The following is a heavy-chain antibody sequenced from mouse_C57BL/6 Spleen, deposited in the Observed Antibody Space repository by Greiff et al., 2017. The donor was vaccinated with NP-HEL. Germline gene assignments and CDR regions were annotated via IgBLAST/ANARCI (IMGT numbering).Heavy chain of an antibody. D-gene: IGHD2-1*01. V-gene: IGHV3-1*01. J-gene: IGHJ4*01. CDR1: GYSITSGYD. CDR3: ARGNYEGYYAMDY. CDR2: ISYSGST. Sequence: EVQLVESGPGMVKPSQSLSLTCTVTGYSITSGYDWHWIRHFPGNKLEWMGYISYSGSTNYNPSLKSRISITHDTSKNHFFLKLNSVTTEDTATYYCARGNYEGYYAMDYWGQGTSVTVSS.